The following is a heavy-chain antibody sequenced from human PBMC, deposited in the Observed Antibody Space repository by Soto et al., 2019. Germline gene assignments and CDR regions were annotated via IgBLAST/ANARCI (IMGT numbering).Heavy chain of an antibody. CDR2: ISAYNGNT. D-gene: IGHD3-22*01. V-gene: IGHV1-18*01. CDR3: ARDPPGYYYDSSGYLPPDY. CDR1: GYTFTSYG. Sequence: ASVKVSCKASGYTFTSYGISWVRQAPGQGLEWMGWISAYNGNTNYAQKLQGRVTMTTDTSTSTAYMELRSLRSDDTAVYYCARDPPGYYYDSSGYLPPDYWGQGTLVTVSS. J-gene: IGHJ4*02.